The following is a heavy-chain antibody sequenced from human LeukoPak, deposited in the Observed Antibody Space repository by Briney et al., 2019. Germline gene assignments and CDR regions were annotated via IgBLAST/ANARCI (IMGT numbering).Heavy chain of an antibody. CDR3: ARALAAAGNNWFDP. Sequence: GGSLRLSCAASGFTVSSNYMSWVRQAPGKGLEWVSVIYSGGSTYYADSVKGRFTISRDNSKNTLYLQMNSLRAEDTAVYYCARALAAAGNNWFDPWGQGTLVTVSS. CDR2: IYSGGST. J-gene: IGHJ5*02. CDR1: GFTVSSNY. V-gene: IGHV3-53*01. D-gene: IGHD6-13*01.